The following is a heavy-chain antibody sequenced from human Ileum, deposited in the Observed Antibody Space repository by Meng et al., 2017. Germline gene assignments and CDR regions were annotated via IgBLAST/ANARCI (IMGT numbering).Heavy chain of an antibody. Sequence: LVQTVSQLTEPGPSVKVSCKASGYSFTSYAINWLRQAPGQGLEWMGWLNTNTGNPTYAQDFTGRFVFSLDTSVSTAYLQISSLESEDTAVYFCARVVGYCSVGSCHSAYWGQGTLVTVSS. CDR3: ARVVGYCSVGSCHSAY. CDR2: LNTNTGNP. J-gene: IGHJ4*02. CDR1: GYSFTSYA. D-gene: IGHD2-15*01. V-gene: IGHV7-4-1*02.